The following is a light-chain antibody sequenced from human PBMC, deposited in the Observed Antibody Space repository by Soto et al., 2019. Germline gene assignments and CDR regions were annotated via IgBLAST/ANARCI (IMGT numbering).Light chain of an antibody. V-gene: IGKV1-5*03. CDR1: QSISTW. J-gene: IGKJ1*01. Sequence: DIQMTQSPSTRSASVGDRVTITCRASQSISTWLAWYQQKPGKAPKILIYKASSLQIGVPSRFSGTGSGTEFTLNISSLQPDDFATYSCQQYDGFSRSFGQGTKVEIK. CDR2: KAS. CDR3: QQYDGFSRS.